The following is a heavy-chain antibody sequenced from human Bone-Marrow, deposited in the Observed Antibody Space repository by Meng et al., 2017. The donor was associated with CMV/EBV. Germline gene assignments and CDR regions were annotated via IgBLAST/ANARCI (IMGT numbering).Heavy chain of an antibody. J-gene: IGHJ4*02. D-gene: IGHD1-1*01. V-gene: IGHV1-3*04. Sequence: FGYTFASYDMHWVRQAPGQRLEWLGWIKTGYGNTKYSRKFQDRVTITRDTSASTVYMEVSSLTSEDTGVYYCARQGSKTGTTGDFDYWGQGTLVTVSS. CDR2: IKTGYGNT. CDR1: GYTFASYD. CDR3: ARQGSKTGTTGDFDY.